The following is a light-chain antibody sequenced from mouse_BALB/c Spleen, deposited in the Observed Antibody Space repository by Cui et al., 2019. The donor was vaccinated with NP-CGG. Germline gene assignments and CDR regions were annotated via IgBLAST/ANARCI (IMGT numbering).Light chain of an antibody. Sequence: QAVVTQESALTTSPGDTVTLTCRSSTAAVTSSNYANWVQEKPDHLFTGLIGGTNNRPPGVPARFSGSLIGDKAALTITGVQTEDEAIYFCALWYSNHWVFGGGTKLTVL. CDR1: TAAVTSSNY. CDR3: ALWYSNHWV. CDR2: GTN. V-gene: IGLV1*01. J-gene: IGLJ1*01.